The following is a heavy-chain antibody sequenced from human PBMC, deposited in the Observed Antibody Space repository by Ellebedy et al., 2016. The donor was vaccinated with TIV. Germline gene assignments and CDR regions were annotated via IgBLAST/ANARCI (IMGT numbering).Heavy chain of an antibody. Sequence: GESLKISCAASGFTFSNYAMQWIRQAPGKGLEYVSSIEGDGIATYYAKSVKARFTISRDNSKNILYLQMGSLRAEDTALYYCAKDIGGVVAAYFDYWGQGTLVTVSS. V-gene: IGHV3-64*01. CDR1: GFTFSNYA. J-gene: IGHJ4*02. CDR3: AKDIGGVVAAYFDY. D-gene: IGHD2-15*01. CDR2: IEGDGIAT.